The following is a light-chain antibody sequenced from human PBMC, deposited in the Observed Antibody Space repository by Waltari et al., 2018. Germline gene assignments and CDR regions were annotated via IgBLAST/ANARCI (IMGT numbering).Light chain of an antibody. J-gene: IGLJ3*02. CDR1: SGDVGGNNY. CDR2: GLS. Sequence: QSALTQPRSVSGSPGQSVTIPCTGTSGDVGGNNYVSWYQQHPGKAPKVMIYGLSRRPSGVPDRFSGSRSANTASLTISGLQAEDEADYYCCSYAGSYTWVFGGGTKVTVL. CDR3: CSYAGSYTWV. V-gene: IGLV2-11*01.